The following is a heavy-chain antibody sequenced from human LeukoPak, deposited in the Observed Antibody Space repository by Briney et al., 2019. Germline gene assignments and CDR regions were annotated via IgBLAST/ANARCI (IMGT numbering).Heavy chain of an antibody. V-gene: IGHV3-21*01. Sequence: PGGSLRLSCAASGFTFSSYSMNWVRQAPGKGLEWVSSISSSSSYIYYADSVKGRFTISRDNAKNSLYLQMDSLRVEDTAVYYCANGDGFDYWGQGTLVIVSS. D-gene: IGHD5-24*01. CDR3: ANGDGFDY. CDR2: ISSSSSYI. J-gene: IGHJ4*02. CDR1: GFTFSSYS.